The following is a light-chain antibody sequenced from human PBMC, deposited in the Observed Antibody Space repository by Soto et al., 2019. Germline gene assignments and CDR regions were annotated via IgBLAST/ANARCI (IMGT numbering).Light chain of an antibody. Sequence: EIVLTQSPGTLSLSPEERATLSCKSSQRVSRSNIGWYQQKPGQAPSLLIYGASKRTTGVPDRFSGSGSDTEFTLIISRLEPEDFATYYCQQYHRYSRTFGQGTKVDIK. J-gene: IGKJ1*01. CDR3: QQYHRYSRT. CDR1: QRVSRSN. CDR2: GAS. V-gene: IGKV3-20*01.